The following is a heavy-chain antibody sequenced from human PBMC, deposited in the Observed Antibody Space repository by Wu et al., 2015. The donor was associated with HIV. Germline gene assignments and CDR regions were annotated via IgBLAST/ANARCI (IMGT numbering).Heavy chain of an antibody. CDR2: INPSGGST. CDR1: GYTFTSYY. D-gene: IGHD3-3*01. V-gene: IGHV1-46*03. Sequence: QVQLVQSGAEVKKPGASVKVSCKASGYTFTSYYMHWVRQAPGQGLEWMGIINPSGGSTSYAQKFQGRVTMTRDTSTSTVYMEVSSLRSEDTAVYYCARDGQHYVFLELVMGYYYYYMDVVGQRGPRSPSP. CDR3: ARDGQHYVFLELVMGYYYYYMDV. J-gene: IGHJ6*03.